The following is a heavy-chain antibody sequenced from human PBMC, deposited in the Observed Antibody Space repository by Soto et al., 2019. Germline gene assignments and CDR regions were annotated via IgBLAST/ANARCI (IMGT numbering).Heavy chain of an antibody. CDR3: ARGPHSSGTYYYYYGMDV. D-gene: IGHD6-19*01. CDR1: GYTFTSYG. J-gene: IGHJ6*02. V-gene: IGHV1-18*04. Sequence: ASVKVSCKASGYTFTSYGISWLRQSPGQGLEWMGWISAYNGNTNYAQKLQGRVTMTTDTSTSTAYMELRSLRSDDTAVYYCARGPHSSGTYYYYYGMDVWGQGTTVTVSS. CDR2: ISAYNGNT.